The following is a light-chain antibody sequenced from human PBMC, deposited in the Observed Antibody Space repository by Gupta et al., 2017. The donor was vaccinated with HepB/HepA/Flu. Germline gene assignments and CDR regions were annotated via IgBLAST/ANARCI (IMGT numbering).Light chain of an antibody. CDR3: HQYAYSPLT. Sequence: EIVLTQSPGTLSLSPGERVTLSCRASQTVGRDYLAWFQHKPGQSPRLLIYDASSRATGIPDRFNGSGSGTDFTLTISRLEPEDFTVYYCHQYAYSPLTFGQGTRLDIK. CDR2: DAS. V-gene: IGKV3-20*01. J-gene: IGKJ5*01. CDR1: QTVGRDY.